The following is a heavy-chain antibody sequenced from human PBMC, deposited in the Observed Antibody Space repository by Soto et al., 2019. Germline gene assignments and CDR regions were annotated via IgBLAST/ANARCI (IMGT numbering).Heavy chain of an antibody. CDR3: ARGYGPPDN. CDR1: GASVSSGSYY. Sequence: PSETLSLTCTVSGASVSSGSYYWTWIRQPPGKGLEWIGYIYYNGNTNYNPSLKSRVTISVDTSKNQFSLSLTSATTADTAVYYCARGYGPPDNWGPGTLVTVS. D-gene: IGHD4-17*01. V-gene: IGHV4-61*01. J-gene: IGHJ4*02. CDR2: IYYNGNT.